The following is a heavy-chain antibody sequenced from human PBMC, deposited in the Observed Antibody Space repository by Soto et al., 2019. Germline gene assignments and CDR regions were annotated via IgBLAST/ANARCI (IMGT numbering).Heavy chain of an antibody. V-gene: IGHV4-31*03. J-gene: IGHJ4*02. Sequence: PSETLSLTCTVSGGSISSGGYYWSWIRQHPGKGLEWIGYIYYSGSTYYNPSLKGRVTISVDTSKNQFSLKLSSVTAADTAVYYCARGRDQLLLFDYWGQGTLVTVSS. CDR1: GGSISSGGYY. CDR2: IYYSGST. D-gene: IGHD2-2*01. CDR3: ARGRDQLLLFDY.